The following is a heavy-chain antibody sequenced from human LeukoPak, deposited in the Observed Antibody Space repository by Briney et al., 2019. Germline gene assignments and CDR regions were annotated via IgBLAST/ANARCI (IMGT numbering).Heavy chain of an antibody. J-gene: IGHJ4*02. V-gene: IGHV3-21*01. Sequence: GGSLRLSCAASGFTFNTYGMNWVRQAPGKGLEWVSSISSSSSYIYYADSVKGRFTISRDNAKNSQYLQMNRLRVEDAAVYYCARVGLDRRGYSGYEAFDYWGQGTLVTVSS. CDR3: ARVGLDRRGYSGYEAFDY. D-gene: IGHD5-12*01. CDR1: GFTFNTYG. CDR2: ISSSSSYI.